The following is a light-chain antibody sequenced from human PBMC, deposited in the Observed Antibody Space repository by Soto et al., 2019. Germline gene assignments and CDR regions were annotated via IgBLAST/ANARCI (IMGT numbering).Light chain of an antibody. CDR2: HAS. V-gene: IGKV1-5*01. J-gene: IGKJ1*01. Sequence: DIQMTQSPSTLSASVGDRVTITCRASQTVSSWLAWYQQKPGKAPNLLIYHASSLESGVPSRFSGSGSGTEFTLTISSLQTDDFATCYFQQYNSHLWTFGQGTKVEIK. CDR3: QQYNSHLWT. CDR1: QTVSSW.